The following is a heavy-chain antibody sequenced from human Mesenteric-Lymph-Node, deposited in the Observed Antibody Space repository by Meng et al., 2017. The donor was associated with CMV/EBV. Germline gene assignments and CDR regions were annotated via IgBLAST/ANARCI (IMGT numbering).Heavy chain of an antibody. V-gene: IGHV4-34*01. Sequence: QLQLQQWGAGLLKPAESLALTCAVYGVSFSGYYWSWFRQPPGKGLEWIGEINHSGSTKYNPSLTRRDTISVDTSKNQFSLKLISVTAADTAVYYCARHQRWLKSEGGFNYWGQGTLVTVSS. CDR1: GVSFSGYY. CDR3: ARHQRWLKSEGGFNY. J-gene: IGHJ4*02. D-gene: IGHD4-23*01. CDR2: INHSGST.